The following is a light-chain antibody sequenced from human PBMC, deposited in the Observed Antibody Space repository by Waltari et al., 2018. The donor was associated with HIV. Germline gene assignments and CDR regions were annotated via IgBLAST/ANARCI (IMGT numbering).Light chain of an antibody. CDR1: SSDVGGYNY. CDR2: EVT. V-gene: IGLV2-8*01. Sequence: QSALTQPPSASGSPGQSVTISCTGTSSDVGGYNYVSWYQQHPGKPPKLMIYEVTKRPSGVPVSCSGSKACNTAALTGAGRQAEDEADYYCSSYAGSNSYVFGTGTKVTVL. J-gene: IGLJ1*01. CDR3: SSYAGSNSYV.